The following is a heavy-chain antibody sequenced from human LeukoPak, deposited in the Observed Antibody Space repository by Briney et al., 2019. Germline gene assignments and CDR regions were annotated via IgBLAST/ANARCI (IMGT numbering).Heavy chain of an antibody. V-gene: IGHV1-18*01. CDR1: GYTFTSYG. CDR3: ARRGSSTTYYYYYYMDV. D-gene: IGHD6-13*01. J-gene: IGHJ6*03. Sequence: ASVKVSCKASGYTFTSYGISWVRQAPGQGLEWMGWISAYNGNTNYAQKFQGWVTMTRATSISTAYMELSRLRSDDTAVYYCARRGSSTTYYYYYYMDVWGKGTAVTVSS. CDR2: ISAYNGNT.